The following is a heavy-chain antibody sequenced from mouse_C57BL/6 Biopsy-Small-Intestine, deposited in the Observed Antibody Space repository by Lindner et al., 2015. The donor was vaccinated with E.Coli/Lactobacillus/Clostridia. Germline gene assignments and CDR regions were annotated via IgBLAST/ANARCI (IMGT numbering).Heavy chain of an antibody. Sequence: LQESGAELVRPGASVKLSCTASGFNIKDDYMHWVKQRPEQGLEWIGWIDPENGDTEYASKFQGKATITADTSSNTAYLQLSSLTSEDTAVYYCTSRPGATYYAMDYWGQGTSVTVSS. CDR1: GFNIKDDY. CDR2: IDPENGDT. J-gene: IGHJ4*01. D-gene: IGHD3-1*01. V-gene: IGHV14-4*01. CDR3: TSRPGATYYAMDY.